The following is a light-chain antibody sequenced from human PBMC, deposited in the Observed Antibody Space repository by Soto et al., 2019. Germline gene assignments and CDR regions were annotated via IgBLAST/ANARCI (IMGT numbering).Light chain of an antibody. CDR3: QQYGSSPRT. Sequence: EIVLTQSPGTLSLSPGERATLSCRASQSVSSNFLAWYQQKPGQAPRLLIYGASSRATGIPDRFSGSGSGTEFPLTISRLETEEFAVYYWQQYGSSPRTFGGGTKVDTK. CDR2: GAS. CDR1: QSVSSNF. J-gene: IGKJ4*01. V-gene: IGKV3-20*01.